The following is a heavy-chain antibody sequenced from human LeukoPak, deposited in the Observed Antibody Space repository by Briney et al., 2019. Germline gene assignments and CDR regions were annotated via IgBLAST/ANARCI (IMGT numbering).Heavy chain of an antibody. J-gene: IGHJ4*02. Sequence: GASVKVSCKASGGTFSSYTISWVRQAPGQGLEWMGRIIPILGIANYAQKLQGRVTMTTDTSTSTAYMELRSLRSDDTAVYYCARLTGWLQFARLDYWGQGTLVTVSS. CDR2: IIPILGIA. V-gene: IGHV1-69*02. CDR1: GGTFSSYT. CDR3: ARLTGWLQFARLDY. D-gene: IGHD5-24*01.